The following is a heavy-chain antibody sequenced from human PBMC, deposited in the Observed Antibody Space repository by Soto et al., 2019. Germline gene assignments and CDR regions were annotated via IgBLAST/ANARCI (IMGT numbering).Heavy chain of an antibody. J-gene: IGHJ5*02. CDR2: IIPIFGTA. V-gene: IGHV1-69*13. CDR1: GGTFSSYA. Sequence: EASVKVSCKASGGTFSSYAISWVRQAPGQGLEWMGGIIPIFGTANYAQKFQGRVTITADESTSTAYMELSSLRSEDTAVYYCARVARDYSNYDWFDPWGQGTLVTVSS. CDR3: ARVARDYSNYDWFDP. D-gene: IGHD4-4*01.